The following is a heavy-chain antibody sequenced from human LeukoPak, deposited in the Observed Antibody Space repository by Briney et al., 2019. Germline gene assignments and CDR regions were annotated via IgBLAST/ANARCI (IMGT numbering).Heavy chain of an antibody. D-gene: IGHD3-10*01. J-gene: IGHJ5*02. V-gene: IGHV4-59*01. Sequence: SETLSLTCTVSGGSISSYYWSWIRQPPGKGLEWIGYIYYSGSTNYNPSLKSRVTISVDTSKNQFPLKLSSVTAADTAVYYCARVEELWFGVSWGQGTLVTVSS. CDR1: GGSISSYY. CDR2: IYYSGST. CDR3: ARVEELWFGVS.